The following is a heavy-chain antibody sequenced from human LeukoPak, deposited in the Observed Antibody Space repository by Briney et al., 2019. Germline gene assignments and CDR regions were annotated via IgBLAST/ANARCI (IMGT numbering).Heavy chain of an antibody. CDR3: ARDRSNYYGAYFDY. D-gene: IGHD4-11*01. CDR2: ISNSSSYI. CDR1: GFTFSSYS. J-gene: IGHJ4*02. Sequence: KPGGSLRLSCAASGFTFSSYSMNWVRQAPGKGLEWVSSISNSSSYIYYADSVKGRFTISRDHAKNSLYLQMNSLRAEDTAVYYCARDRSNYYGAYFDYWGQGTLVTVSS. V-gene: IGHV3-21*01.